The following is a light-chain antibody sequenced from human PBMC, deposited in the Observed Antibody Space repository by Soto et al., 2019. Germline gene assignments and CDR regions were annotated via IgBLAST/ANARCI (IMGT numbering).Light chain of an antibody. V-gene: IGKV3-15*01. Sequence: EIVMTQSPATLSVSPGERATLSCRASQSVSSNLAWYQQKPGQAPRLLIYAASTRATGIPARFSGSGSETEFTLTISSLQSEDLAVYYCQQYANWPKTFGQGTKVDIK. CDR1: QSVSSN. CDR2: AAS. J-gene: IGKJ1*01. CDR3: QQYANWPKT.